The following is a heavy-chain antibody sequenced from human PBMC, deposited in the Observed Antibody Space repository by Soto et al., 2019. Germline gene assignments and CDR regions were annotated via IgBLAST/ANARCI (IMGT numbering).Heavy chain of an antibody. Sequence: DVQLVESWGKVIQAGGSLRLSCTISGFMFDTYEMNWVRQAPGKGLQWVSHISVRGDNVLYAESVKGRFTMSRDNAKNLLFLQMDRLRAEDSGIYHCARDFRSRRAFDIWGQGTVVTVS. CDR2: ISVRGDNV. V-gene: IGHV3-48*03. CDR3: ARDFRSRRAFDI. CDR1: GFMFDTYE. D-gene: IGHD2-2*01. J-gene: IGHJ3*02.